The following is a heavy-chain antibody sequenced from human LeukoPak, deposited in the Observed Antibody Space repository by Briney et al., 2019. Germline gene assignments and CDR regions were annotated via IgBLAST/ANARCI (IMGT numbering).Heavy chain of an antibody. CDR3: ARQPPFSSSWYFDNY. D-gene: IGHD6-13*01. V-gene: IGHV4-39*01. CDR2: IYYSGST. Sequence: SGTLSLTCTVSGGSISSSSYYWGWIRQPPGKGLEWIGSIYYSGSTYYNPSLKSRVTISVDTSKNQFSLKLSSVTAADTAVYYCARQPPFSSSWYFDNYWGQGTLVTVSS. CDR1: GGSISSSSYY. J-gene: IGHJ4*02.